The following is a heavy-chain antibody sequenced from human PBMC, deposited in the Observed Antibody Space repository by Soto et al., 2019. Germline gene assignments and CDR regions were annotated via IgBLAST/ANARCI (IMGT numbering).Heavy chain of an antibody. Sequence: PSETLSLTCIVSGVSISSSSYYGVWIRQPPGKGLEWIGSIYYSASTYYNPSLKSRVTISVDTSKNQFSLKLSSVTAADTAVFYCARHRARNWFDPWGQRPLVNVS. CDR3: ARHRARNWFDP. J-gene: IGHJ5*02. V-gene: IGHV4-39*01. CDR2: IYYSAST. CDR1: GVSISSSSYY. D-gene: IGHD6-6*01.